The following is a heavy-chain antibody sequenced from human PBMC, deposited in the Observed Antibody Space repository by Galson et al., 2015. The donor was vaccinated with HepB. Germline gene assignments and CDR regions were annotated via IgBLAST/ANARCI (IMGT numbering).Heavy chain of an antibody. V-gene: IGHV3-53*04. D-gene: IGHD6-13*01. J-gene: IGHJ3*02. CDR2: IYSGSST. CDR3: ARMSYSWWNAFGI. CDR1: GFTVSSNY. Sequence: SLRLSCAASGFTVSSNYMSWVRQAPGKGLEWVSVIYSGSSTYYADSVMGRFTISRHNSKNTLYLQMKSLRAEDTAVYYCARMSYSWWNAFGIWGQGTMVTVSS.